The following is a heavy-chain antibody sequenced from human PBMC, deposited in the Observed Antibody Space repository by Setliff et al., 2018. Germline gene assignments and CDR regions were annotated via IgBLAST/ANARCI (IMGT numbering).Heavy chain of an antibody. J-gene: IGHJ4*02. V-gene: IGHV4-30-2*01. Sequence: SETLSLTCAVSGGSISSGDASWSWIRQPPGKGLEWIGYIARSGGTYYNPSLKSRVTMSVDTSENRFSLNLTSVTAADTAVYYCARDADNWGQGTLVTVSS. CDR2: IARSGGT. CDR3: ARDADN. CDR1: GGSISSGDAS.